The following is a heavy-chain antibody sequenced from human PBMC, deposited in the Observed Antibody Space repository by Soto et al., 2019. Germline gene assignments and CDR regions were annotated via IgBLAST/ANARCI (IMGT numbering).Heavy chain of an antibody. J-gene: IGHJ4*02. V-gene: IGHV1-69*13. CDR1: GGTFSSYA. Sequence: ASVKVSCKASGGTFSSYAISWVRQAPGQGLEWMGGIIPIFGTANYAQKFQGRVTITADESTSTAYMELSSLRSEDTAVYYCARDIDGSGSCSSFDYWGQGTLVTVSS. CDR3: ARDIDGSGSCSSFDY. CDR2: IIPIFGTA. D-gene: IGHD3-10*01.